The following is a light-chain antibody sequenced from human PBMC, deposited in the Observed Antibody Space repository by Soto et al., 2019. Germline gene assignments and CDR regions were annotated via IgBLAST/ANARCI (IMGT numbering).Light chain of an antibody. Sequence: EIVLTQSPGTLSLSPGERATLSFRATQSVSSSYLAWYQQKPGQAPRLLIYGASSRATGIPDRFSGSGSGTDFTLTISRLEPEDFAVYYCQQYGSSPPITFGQGTRLE. V-gene: IGKV3-20*01. CDR2: GAS. CDR1: QSVSSSY. CDR3: QQYGSSPPIT. J-gene: IGKJ5*01.